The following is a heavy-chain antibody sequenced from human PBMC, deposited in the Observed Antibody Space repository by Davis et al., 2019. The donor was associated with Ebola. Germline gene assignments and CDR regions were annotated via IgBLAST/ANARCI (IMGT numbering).Heavy chain of an antibody. D-gene: IGHD6-19*01. CDR1: SGSISSYY. CDR3: AGGGGGNGWYAGFDY. J-gene: IGHJ4*02. V-gene: IGHV4-59*01. CDR2: IYYSGST. Sequence: MPSETLSLTCTVSSGSISSYYWSWIRQPPGRGLEWIGYIYYSGSTNYNPSLKSRVTISVDTSRTQFSLKLSSVTAADTAVYYCAGGGGGNGWYAGFDYWGQGALVTVSS.